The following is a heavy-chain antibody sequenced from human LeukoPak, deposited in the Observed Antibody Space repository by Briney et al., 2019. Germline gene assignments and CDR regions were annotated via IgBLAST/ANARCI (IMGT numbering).Heavy chain of an antibody. CDR2: ISGSGGST. V-gene: IGHV3-23*01. CDR3: AKVPRRLEAFDY. J-gene: IGHJ4*02. Sequence: GGSLRLSCAVSGFTFSSYAMSWVRQAPGKGLEWVSAISGSGGSTYYADSVKGRFTISRDNSKNTLYLQMNSLRAEDTAVYYCAKVPRRLEAFDYWGQGTLVTVSS. D-gene: IGHD3-3*01. CDR1: GFTFSSYA.